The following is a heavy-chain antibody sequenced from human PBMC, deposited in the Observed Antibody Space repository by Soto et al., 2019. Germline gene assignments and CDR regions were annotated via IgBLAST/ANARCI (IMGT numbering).Heavy chain of an antibody. J-gene: IGHJ6*02. CDR1: GYKVSTWHNFTSYW. CDR2: IYPGDSDT. D-gene: IGHD3-9*01. CDR3: PRLGFNYFFLIGYYNVPPYYGIHF. V-gene: IGHV5-51*01. Sequence: PGESLKIFCMGSGYKVSTWHNFTSYWIAWVRQMPGEGLEWMGIIYPGDSDTRYSPSFQGQVTISADKSINTVYLQWSSLKAWDPATYYCPRLGFNYFFLIGYYNVPPYYGIHFWGQGTPFPVS.